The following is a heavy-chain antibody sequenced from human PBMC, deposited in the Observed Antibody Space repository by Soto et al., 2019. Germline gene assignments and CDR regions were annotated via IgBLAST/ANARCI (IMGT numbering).Heavy chain of an antibody. D-gene: IGHD1-7*01. V-gene: IGHV3-23*01. Sequence: EVQLLESGGGLVHPGGSLRLSCAASGFTFSSYGMTWVRQAPGKGLEWVSFSSATGAGTYYADSVKGLFTISRDNSKNTLYLQMTSLRADDTAVYYCAKDRRAGGNYGFYSDCWGQGALVIVSS. CDR1: GFTFSSYG. CDR2: SSATGAGT. CDR3: AKDRRAGGNYGFYSDC. J-gene: IGHJ4*02.